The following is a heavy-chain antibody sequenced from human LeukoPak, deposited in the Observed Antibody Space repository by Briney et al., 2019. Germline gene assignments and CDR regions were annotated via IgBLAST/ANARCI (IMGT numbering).Heavy chain of an antibody. CDR2: INPDSGGT. CDR1: GYSFTAYY. V-gene: IGHV1-2*06. Sequence: ASVKVSCKASGYSFTAYYMHWVRQAPGQGLEWMGRINPDSGGTNYAQKFQGRATMTRDTSITTFYMELSRLTYDDTAFYYCARLPGIVGAWSPIDYWGQGTLVTVSS. D-gene: IGHD1-26*01. CDR3: ARLPGIVGAWSPIDY. J-gene: IGHJ4*02.